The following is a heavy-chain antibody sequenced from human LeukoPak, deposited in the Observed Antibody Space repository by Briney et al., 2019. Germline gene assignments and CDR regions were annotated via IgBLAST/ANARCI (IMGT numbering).Heavy chain of an antibody. CDR3: ARHESRSSSSAFDS. CDR1: GFTFSTYT. CDR2: IGRDYI. D-gene: IGHD6-6*01. Sequence: GGSLRLSCAASGFTFSTYTMNWVRQAPGKGLEWVSSIGRDYIYYTDSVKGRFTISRDNAKNSLSLQMNSLRAEDTAVYYCARHESRSSSSAFDSWGQGTLVTVSS. V-gene: IGHV3-21*01. J-gene: IGHJ4*02.